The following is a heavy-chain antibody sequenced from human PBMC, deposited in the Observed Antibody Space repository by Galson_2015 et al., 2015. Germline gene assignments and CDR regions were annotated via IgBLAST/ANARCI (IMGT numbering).Heavy chain of an antibody. CDR1: GGSFSGYY. Sequence: ETLSLTCAVYGGSFSGYYWSWIRQPPGKGLEWIGEINHSGSTNYNPSLKSRVTISVDTSKNQFSLKLSSVTAADTAVYYCASCYYDSSGYYNWYFDLWGRGTLVSVSS. CDR2: INHSGST. CDR3: ASCYYDSSGYYNWYFDL. J-gene: IGHJ2*01. V-gene: IGHV4-34*01. D-gene: IGHD3-22*01.